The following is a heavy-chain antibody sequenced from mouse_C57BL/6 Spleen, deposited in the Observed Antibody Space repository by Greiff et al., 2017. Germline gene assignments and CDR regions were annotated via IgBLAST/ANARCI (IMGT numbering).Heavy chain of an antibody. V-gene: IGHV1-54*01. CDR1: GYAFTNYL. J-gene: IGHJ1*03. D-gene: IGHD1-1*01. CDR2: INPGSGGT. CDR3: ARRYYGSSHWYFDV. Sequence: VQLQQSGAELVRPGTSVKVSCKASGYAFTNYLIEWVKQRPGQGLEWIGVINPGSGGTNYNEKFKGKATLTADKSSSTAYMQLRSLTSEDSAVYVCARRYYGSSHWYFDVWGTGTTVTVSS.